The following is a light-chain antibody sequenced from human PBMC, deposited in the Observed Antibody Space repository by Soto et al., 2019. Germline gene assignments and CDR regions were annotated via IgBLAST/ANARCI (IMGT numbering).Light chain of an antibody. CDR3: QQYNDWPPKRT. Sequence: EAVMTQSPVTLSVSPGERATLSCRASQSITTNLAWYQQKPGQAPRLLIYGASTRATGVPARFSGSGSGTQFTLTISSLQSEDFALYYCQQYNDWPPKRTFGQGTRVDFK. CDR2: GAS. J-gene: IGKJ1*01. CDR1: QSITTN. V-gene: IGKV3-15*01.